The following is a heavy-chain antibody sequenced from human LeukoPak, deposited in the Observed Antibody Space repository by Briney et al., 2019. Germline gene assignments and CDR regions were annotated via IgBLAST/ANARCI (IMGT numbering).Heavy chain of an antibody. V-gene: IGHV3-11*01. Sequence: GGSLRLSCAASGFTFSDYYMTWIRQAPGKGLEWLSYISPSGSDMNNADSVKGRFTISRDNAKRSLYLQMNSLRAEDTAVYYCTRDPRLADYWGQGTLVTVSS. J-gene: IGHJ4*02. CDR3: TRDPRLADY. CDR2: ISPSGSDM. CDR1: GFTFSDYY.